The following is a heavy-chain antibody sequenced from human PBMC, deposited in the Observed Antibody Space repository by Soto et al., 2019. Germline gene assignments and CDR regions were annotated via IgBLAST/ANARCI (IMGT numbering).Heavy chain of an antibody. J-gene: IGHJ6*02. CDR1: GYTFTGYY. V-gene: IGHV1-2*04. D-gene: IGHD5-12*01. CDR2: INPNSGGT. CDR3: AREWLRGYYYYGMDV. Sequence: QVQLVQSGAEVKKPGASVKVSCKASGYTFTGYYMHWVRQAPGQGLEWMGWINPNSGGTNYAQKFQGWVTMTRDTSISTAYMELSRLRSDDPAVYYCAREWLRGYYYYGMDVWGQGTTVTVSS.